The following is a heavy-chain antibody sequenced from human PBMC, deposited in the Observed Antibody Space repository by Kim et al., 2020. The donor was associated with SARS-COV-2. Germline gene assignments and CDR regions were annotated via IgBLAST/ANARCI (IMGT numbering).Heavy chain of an antibody. CDR3: ASIAPRLDY. CDR2: GST. D-gene: IGHD2-15*01. J-gene: IGHJ4*02. Sequence: GSTNYADSGKCRFTIARDNSKSTLYRQMNGLRAEDTAGYYCASIAPRLDYWGQGTLVTVSS. V-gene: IGHV3-66*01.